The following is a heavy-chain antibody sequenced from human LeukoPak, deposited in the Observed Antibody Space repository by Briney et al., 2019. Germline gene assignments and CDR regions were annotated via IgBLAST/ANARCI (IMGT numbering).Heavy chain of an antibody. CDR2: IYWDDDK. Sequence: SGPTLVNPTQTLTLTCTFSGFSLSTSGVGVGWIRQPPGKALEWLALIYWDDDKRYSPSLKTRLTITKDTPKKQVVRTMTNMDPADTATYYCAHRQARDGSGTYYPDAFDIWGQGTMVAVS. CDR3: AHRQARDGSGTYYPDAFDI. D-gene: IGHD3-10*01. V-gene: IGHV2-5*02. CDR1: GFSLSTSGVG. J-gene: IGHJ3*02.